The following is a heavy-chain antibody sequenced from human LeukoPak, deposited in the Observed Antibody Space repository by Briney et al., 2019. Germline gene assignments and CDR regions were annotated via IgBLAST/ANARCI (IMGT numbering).Heavy chain of an antibody. Sequence: GGSLRLSCAASGFTFSSYSMNWVRQAPGKGLEWVSYISSSSSTIYYADSVRGRFTISTDNAKNSLYLQMNSLRAEDTAVYYCARDVVGATFDYWGQGTLVTVSS. CDR2: ISSSSSTI. CDR3: ARDVVGATFDY. J-gene: IGHJ4*02. V-gene: IGHV3-48*04. CDR1: GFTFSSYS. D-gene: IGHD1-26*01.